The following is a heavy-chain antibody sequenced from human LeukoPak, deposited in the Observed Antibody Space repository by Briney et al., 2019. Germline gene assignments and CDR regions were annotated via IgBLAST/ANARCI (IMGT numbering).Heavy chain of an antibody. CDR2: ISSSSTYI. Sequence: KPGGSLRLSCAASGFNFRTYSMNWVRQAPGKGLEWVSSISSSSTYIYYADSVKGRFTISRDNAKNSLYLQMNSLRDEDTAVYYCAREAPEYDWGQGTLVTVSS. J-gene: IGHJ4*02. CDR1: GFNFRTYS. CDR3: AREAPEYD. V-gene: IGHV3-21*01. D-gene: IGHD1-14*01.